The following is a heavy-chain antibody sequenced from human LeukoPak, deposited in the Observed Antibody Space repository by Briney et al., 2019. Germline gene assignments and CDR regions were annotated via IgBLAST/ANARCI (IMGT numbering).Heavy chain of an antibody. CDR2: ISNGGTTT. CDR1: GFTFSDNY. J-gene: IGHJ4*02. V-gene: IGHV3-11*04. Sequence: PGGSLRLSCAASGFTFSDNYMSWIRQAPGKELAWVSYISNGGTTTKYADSVGGRFTISRDNAKNFLYLQMNSLRAEATAVYFCASEPRLLDHWGQGTLVTVSS. CDR3: ASEPRLLDH. D-gene: IGHD6-25*01.